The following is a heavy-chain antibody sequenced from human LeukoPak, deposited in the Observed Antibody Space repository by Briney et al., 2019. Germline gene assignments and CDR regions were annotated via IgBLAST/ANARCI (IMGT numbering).Heavy chain of an antibody. CDR2: IIPVSPTP. V-gene: IGHV1-69*13. CDR1: GGTFSSYA. Sequence: GASVKVSCKASGGTFSSYAFSWVRQAPGQGLEWMGGIIPVSPTPNYAQKFHGRVTITADESTSTAYMELSSLRSDDTAVYYCARELGIAAAAPFDYWGQGTLVTVSS. CDR3: ARELGIAAAAPFDY. J-gene: IGHJ4*02. D-gene: IGHD6-13*01.